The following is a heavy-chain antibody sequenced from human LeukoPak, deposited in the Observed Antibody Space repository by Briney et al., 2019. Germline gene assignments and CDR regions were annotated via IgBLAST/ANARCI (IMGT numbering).Heavy chain of an antibody. CDR3: ARAERGYSFYYYYMDV. Sequence: GGSLRLSCAASGFTFSSYWMTWVRQAPGTGLEWVANVKQDGSEKYYVDSVKDRFTISRDNAKSSLYLQMHSLRAEDTAVYYCARAERGYSFYYYYMDVWGKGTTVTVSS. CDR1: GFTFSSYW. V-gene: IGHV3-7*01. CDR2: VKQDGSEK. D-gene: IGHD5-18*01. J-gene: IGHJ6*03.